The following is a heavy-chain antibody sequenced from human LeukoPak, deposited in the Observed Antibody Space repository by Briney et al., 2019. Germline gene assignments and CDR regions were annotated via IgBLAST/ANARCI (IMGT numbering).Heavy chain of an antibody. V-gene: IGHV1-18*01. Sequence: ASVKVSCKASGYTFTSYGISWVRQAPGQGLEWMGWISAYNGNTNYAQKPQGRVTMTTDTSTSTAYMELRSLRSDDTAVYYCARDRGGGYSYGYRPERMDVWGQGTTVTVSS. CDR3: ARDRGGGYSYGYRPERMDV. J-gene: IGHJ6*02. CDR2: ISAYNGNT. CDR1: GYTFTSYG. D-gene: IGHD5-18*01.